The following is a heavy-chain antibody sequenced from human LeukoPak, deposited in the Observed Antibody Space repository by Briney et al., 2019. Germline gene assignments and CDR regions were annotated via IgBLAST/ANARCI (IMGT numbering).Heavy chain of an antibody. V-gene: IGHV1-46*01. D-gene: IGHD3-22*01. CDR1: GYTFTSYY. J-gene: IGHJ1*01. CDR2: INPSGGST. CDR3: ARRGDYYDSSGEYFQH. Sequence: ASVKVSCKASGYTFTSYYMHWVRQAPGQGLEWMGIINPSGGSTSYAQEFQGRVTMTRDTSTSTVYMELSSLRSEDTAVYYCARRGDYYDSSGEYFQHWGQGTLVTVSS.